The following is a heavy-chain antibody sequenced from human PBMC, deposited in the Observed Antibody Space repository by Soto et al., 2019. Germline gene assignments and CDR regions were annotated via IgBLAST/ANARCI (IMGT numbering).Heavy chain of an antibody. J-gene: IGHJ6*03. V-gene: IGHV4-34*01. Sequence: PSETLSLTCVVSGGSLSDYFWSWIRQPPGMALEWIGEINHLGSINYNPSLKSRVTMSVDTSKNQFSLTLNSVTAADTATYYCARGGISHRAYLYYMDVWDRGTTVTVSS. D-gene: IGHD2-21*01. CDR1: GGSLSDYF. CDR3: ARGGISHRAYLYYMDV. CDR2: INHLGSI.